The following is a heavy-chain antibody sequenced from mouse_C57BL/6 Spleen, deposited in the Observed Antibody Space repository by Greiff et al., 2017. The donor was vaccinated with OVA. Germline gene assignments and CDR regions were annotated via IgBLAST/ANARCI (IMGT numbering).Heavy chain of an antibody. Sequence: VQLKQSGGGLVQPGRSLRLSCATSGFTFSDFYMDWVRQAPGKGLEWIAASRNKANDYTTESSASVKGRFIVSRDTSQSILYLQMNALRAEDTAIYYCARSNWEVYFDVGGTGTTVTGAS. J-gene: IGHJ1*03. V-gene: IGHV7-1*01. CDR3: ARSNWEVYFDV. CDR2: SRNKANDYTT. CDR1: GFTFSDFY. D-gene: IGHD4-1*01.